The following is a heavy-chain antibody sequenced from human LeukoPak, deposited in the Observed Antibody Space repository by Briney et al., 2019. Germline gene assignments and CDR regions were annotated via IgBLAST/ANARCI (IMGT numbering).Heavy chain of an antibody. CDR1: GFTFSSYA. CDR2: ISYDGSNK. CDR3: ARGHRRYCSSTSCHIPFDY. V-gene: IGHV3-30-3*01. D-gene: IGHD2-2*02. J-gene: IGHJ4*02. Sequence: GSLRLSCAASGFTFSSYAMHWVRQAPGKGLEWVAVISYDGSNKYYADSVKGRFTISRDNSKNTLYLQMNSLRAEDTAVYYCARGHRRYCSSTSCHIPFDYWGQGTLVTVSS.